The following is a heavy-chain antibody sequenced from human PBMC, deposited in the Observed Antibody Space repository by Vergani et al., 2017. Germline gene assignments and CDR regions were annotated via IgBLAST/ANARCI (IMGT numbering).Heavy chain of an antibody. CDR3: ARAGTYYYDSSRGYYFDY. D-gene: IGHD3-22*01. CDR1: GGTFSSYA. CDR2: IIPIFGTA. Sequence: QVQLVQSGAEVKKPGSSVKVSCKASGGTFSSYAISWVRQAPGQGLEWMGGIIPIFGTANYAQKFQGRVTITADESTSTAYMELSSLRSEDTAVYYCARAGTYYYDSSRGYYFDYWGQGTLSPSPQ. V-gene: IGHV1-69*01. J-gene: IGHJ4*02.